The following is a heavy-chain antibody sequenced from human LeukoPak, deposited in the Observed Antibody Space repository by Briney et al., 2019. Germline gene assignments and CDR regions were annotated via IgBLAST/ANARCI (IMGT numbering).Heavy chain of an antibody. J-gene: IGHJ5*02. V-gene: IGHV3-23*01. Sequence: GGSLRLSCAASGFTFSSYAMSWVRQAPGKGLEWVSAISGSGGSTYYADSVKGRFTISRDNSKNTLYLQMNSLRAEDTAVYYCARYYYGSGSYFNWFDPWGQGTLVTVSS. D-gene: IGHD3-10*01. CDR1: GFTFSSYA. CDR3: ARYYYGSGSYFNWFDP. CDR2: ISGSGGST.